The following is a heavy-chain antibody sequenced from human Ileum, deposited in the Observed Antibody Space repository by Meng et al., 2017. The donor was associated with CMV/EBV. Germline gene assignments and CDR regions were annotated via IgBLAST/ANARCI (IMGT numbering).Heavy chain of an antibody. Sequence: GESLKISCAASGFTFSSYAMSWVRQAPGKGLEWVSAISGSGGSTYYADSVKGRFTISRDNSKNTLYLQMNSLRAEDTAVYYCAKATPISYCSSTSCGFDYWGHGTRVTVSS. CDR1: GFTFSSYA. J-gene: IGHJ4*01. CDR2: ISGSGGST. D-gene: IGHD2-2*01. CDR3: AKATPISYCSSTSCGFDY. V-gene: IGHV3-23*01.